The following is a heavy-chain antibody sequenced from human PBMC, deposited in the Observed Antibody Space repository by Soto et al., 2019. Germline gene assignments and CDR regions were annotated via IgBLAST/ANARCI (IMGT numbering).Heavy chain of an antibody. V-gene: IGHV3-21*01. D-gene: IGHD1-26*01. J-gene: IGHJ4*02. CDR3: AKSISGAFDY. CDR2: ISLSSSYT. CDR1: GFTFNSHT. Sequence: PGGSLRLSCEASGFTFNSHTMHWVRQAPGMRPEWISSISLSSSYTIYADPVKGRFTISRDNAKNTVFLEMSFLRADDTAVYYCAKSISGAFDYWGQGTLVNVSS.